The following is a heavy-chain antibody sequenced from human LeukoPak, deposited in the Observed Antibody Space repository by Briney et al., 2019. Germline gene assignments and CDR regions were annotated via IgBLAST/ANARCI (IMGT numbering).Heavy chain of an antibody. V-gene: IGHV4-59*02. CDR2: IYYTGST. CDR3: ARFHTAVVKSGYYYYMDV. Sequence: PSETLSLTCTVSGGSVSGYYWSWIRQPPGKGLEWIGYIYYTGSTSYNPSLKSRVTISTDTSKNQFSLKLNSVTAADTAVYYCARFHTAVVKSGYYYYMDVWGKGTTVTVSS. CDR1: GGSVSGYY. J-gene: IGHJ6*03. D-gene: IGHD5-18*01.